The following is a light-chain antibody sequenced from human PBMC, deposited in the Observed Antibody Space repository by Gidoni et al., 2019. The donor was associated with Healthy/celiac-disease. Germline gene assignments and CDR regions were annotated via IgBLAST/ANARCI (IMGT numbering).Light chain of an antibody. CDR3: QQYNSYSFA. CDR1: QSISSW. Sequence: DIQMTQSPSTLSASVGDRVTITCRASQSISSWLAWYQQKPGKAPKLLIYKASSLESGVPSRFSGSGSGTEFTLTISSLQPEDFATYYCQQYNSYSFAFGQGTKVEIK. J-gene: IGKJ1*01. V-gene: IGKV1-5*03. CDR2: KAS.